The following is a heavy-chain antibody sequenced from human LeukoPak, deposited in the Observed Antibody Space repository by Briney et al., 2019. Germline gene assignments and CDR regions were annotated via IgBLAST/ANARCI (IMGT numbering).Heavy chain of an antibody. V-gene: IGHV4-61*09. CDR2: IYHSGTT. CDR1: GASISSGSYY. CDR3: ARSPPSSLET. D-gene: IGHD6-6*01. J-gene: IGHJ5*02. Sequence: SETLSLTCTVSGASISSGSYYWSWIRQPAGKGLEWIGEIYHSGTTNYNPSLKSRVTISVDKSKKQFSLKLSSVTAADTAVYYCARSPPSSLETWGQGTLITVSS.